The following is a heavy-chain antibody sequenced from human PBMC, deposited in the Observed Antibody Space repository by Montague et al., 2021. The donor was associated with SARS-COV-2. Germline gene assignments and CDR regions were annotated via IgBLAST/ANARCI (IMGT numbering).Heavy chain of an antibody. CDR2: IYYSGST. CDR3: ARGVGYYNYGLDV. J-gene: IGHJ6*02. CDR1: GGPISSSSYY. D-gene: IGHD3-22*01. Sequence: SETLSLTCTVSGGPISSSSYYWGWIRQPPGKGLEWFGNIYYSGSTYYNPSLKSRVTISVDTSKNQFSLKVTSVTAADTAVYYCARGVGYYNYGLDVWGRGTTVTVSS. V-gene: IGHV4-39*07.